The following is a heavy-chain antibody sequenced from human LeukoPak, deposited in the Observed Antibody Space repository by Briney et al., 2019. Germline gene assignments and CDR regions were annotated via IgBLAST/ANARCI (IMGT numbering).Heavy chain of an antibody. D-gene: IGHD1-1*01. V-gene: IGHV3-74*03. CDR2: LKSDGSST. CDR1: GFKLSSYY. Sequence: GGSLRLACAAFGFKLSSYYMDWVRQGPGKGLVWVSRLKSDGSSTKYADSVQGRFTISRDDAKNTLYLQMTSVRVEDAAVYYCARTTMETQYLDRWGQGTLVTVSS. CDR3: ARTTMETQYLDR. J-gene: IGHJ4*02.